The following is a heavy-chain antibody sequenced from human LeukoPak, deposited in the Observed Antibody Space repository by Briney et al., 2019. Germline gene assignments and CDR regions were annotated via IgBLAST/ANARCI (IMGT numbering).Heavy chain of an antibody. V-gene: IGHV1-2*04. CDR1: GYTFIDYY. CDR3: ARDRSLVSAGSYYSDDAFDI. CDR2: INPDSGGT. J-gene: IGHJ3*02. D-gene: IGHD3-10*01. Sequence: ASMKVSCKASGYTFIDYYIHWVRQVPGQGLEWMGCINPDSGGTNYAQKFQGWVTMTRDTSISTAYMELSRLRSDDTAVYYCARDRSLVSAGSYYSDDAFDIWGQGTMVPVSS.